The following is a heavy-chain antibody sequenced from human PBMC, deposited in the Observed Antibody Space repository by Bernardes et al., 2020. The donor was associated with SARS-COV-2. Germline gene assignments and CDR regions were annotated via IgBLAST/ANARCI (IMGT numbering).Heavy chain of an antibody. J-gene: IGHJ3*01. CDR1: GYSFTAYY. D-gene: IGHD2-15*01. Sequence: ASVKVSCKASGYSFTAYYLHLVRQAPGPGLEWLGLLNPNIGNTNSAQKFQGRVTMTRDTSISTAYIELTGLTPDDTAVYYCARDGVVSRNYDAYDVWGQGTMVTVSS. CDR3: ARDGVVSRNYDAYDV. CDR2: LNPNIGNT. V-gene: IGHV1-2*02.